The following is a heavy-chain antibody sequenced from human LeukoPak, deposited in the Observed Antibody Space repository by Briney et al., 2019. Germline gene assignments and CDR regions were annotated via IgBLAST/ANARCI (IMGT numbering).Heavy chain of an antibody. CDR1: GFTFSSYA. V-gene: IGHV3-23*01. Sequence: GGSLRLSCAASGFTFSSYAMTWVRQAPGKGMEWVSAISGGGGATYYAHSVKGRFTISRDNSRNTLSLQMNSLRAEDTAVYYCAQAGPYYFDYWGQGTLVTVSS. D-gene: IGHD6-19*01. J-gene: IGHJ4*02. CDR2: ISGGGGAT. CDR3: AQAGPYYFDY.